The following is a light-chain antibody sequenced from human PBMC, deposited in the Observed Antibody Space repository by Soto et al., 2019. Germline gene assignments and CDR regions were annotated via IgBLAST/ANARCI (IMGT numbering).Light chain of an antibody. CDR1: SSDVGSHDL. V-gene: IGLV2-14*02. J-gene: IGLJ1*01. CDR2: DVS. CDR3: SSFTSTTTYF. Sequence: QSVLTQPASVSGSPGQSIAISCTGTSSDVGSHDLVSWYQQQSGKVPKLIIYDVSSRPSGVSNHFSGSKSGNTASLTISGLQAEDEADYYCSSFTSTTTYFFGTGTKVTVL.